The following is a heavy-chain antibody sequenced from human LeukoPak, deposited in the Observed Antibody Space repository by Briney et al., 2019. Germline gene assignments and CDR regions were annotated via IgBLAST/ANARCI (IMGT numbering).Heavy chain of an antibody. J-gene: IGHJ6*04. CDR1: GYSISSGYY. CDR3: ARADYYGSGSYYGMDV. D-gene: IGHD3-10*01. CDR2: IYHSGST. Sequence: PSETLSLTCADSGYSISSGYYWGWIRQPPGKGLEWIGSIYHSGSTYYNPSLKSRVTISVDTSKNQFSLKLSSVTAADTAAYYCARADYYGSGSYYGMDVWGKGTTVTVSS. V-gene: IGHV4-38-2*01.